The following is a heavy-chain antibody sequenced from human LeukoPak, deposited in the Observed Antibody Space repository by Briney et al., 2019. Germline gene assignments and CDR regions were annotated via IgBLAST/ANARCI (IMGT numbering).Heavy chain of an antibody. CDR1: DGSISSYF. Sequence: PSDTLSLTCTGSDGSISSYFWSWIQQPPGKGLEWIGYIYYSGSTNYNPSLKSRVTISVDTSKNQFSLKLSSVTAADTAVYYCARVGDYSYGNYWGQGTLVTVSS. V-gene: IGHV4-59*01. J-gene: IGHJ4*02. D-gene: IGHD5-18*01. CDR3: ARVGDYSYGNY. CDR2: IYYSGST.